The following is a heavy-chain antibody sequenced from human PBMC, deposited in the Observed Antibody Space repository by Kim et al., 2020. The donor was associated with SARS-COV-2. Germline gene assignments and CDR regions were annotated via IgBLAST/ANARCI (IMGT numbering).Heavy chain of an antibody. CDR2: INHSGST. Sequence: SETLSLTCAVYGGSFSGYYWSWIRQPPGKGLEWIGEINHSGSTNYNPSLKSRVTISVDTSKNQFSMKLSSVTAADTAVYYCARAGAGLSATRSVYGARHLDYWGQGTLVTVSS. CDR3: ARAGAGLSATRSVYGARHLDY. CDR1: GGSFSGYY. V-gene: IGHV4-34*01. D-gene: IGHD4-17*01. J-gene: IGHJ4*02.